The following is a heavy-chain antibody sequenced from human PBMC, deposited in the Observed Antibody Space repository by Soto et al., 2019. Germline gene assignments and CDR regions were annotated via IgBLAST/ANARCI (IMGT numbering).Heavy chain of an antibody. CDR3: AKNSVWFNT. CDR1: GFPFSSTA. V-gene: IGHV3-23*01. CDR2: IDGSGVTT. J-gene: IGHJ5*02. Sequence: EFQVLQSGGGLVQPGGSLTLSCAASGFPFSSTAMTWVRQAPGKGLEWVSTIDGSGVTTYYAGAVKGRFTISRDNSINTVFLQMNSLSADDTALYFCAKNSVWFNTWGQGALVTVSS.